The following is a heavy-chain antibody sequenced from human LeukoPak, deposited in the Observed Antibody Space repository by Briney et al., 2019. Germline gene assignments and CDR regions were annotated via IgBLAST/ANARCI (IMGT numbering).Heavy chain of an antibody. J-gene: IGHJ3*02. CDR3: ARDLRTHRSAAYDAFDI. Sequence: GRSLRLSCAASGFTFSSYGMHWVRQAPGKGLEWVSVIWNDGSNKYYADSVKGRFTISRDNSKNTLYLQMNSLRAEDTAVYYCARDLRTHRSAAYDAFDIWGQGTMVTVSS. CDR1: GFTFSSYG. D-gene: IGHD1-14*01. CDR2: IWNDGSNK. V-gene: IGHV3-33*01.